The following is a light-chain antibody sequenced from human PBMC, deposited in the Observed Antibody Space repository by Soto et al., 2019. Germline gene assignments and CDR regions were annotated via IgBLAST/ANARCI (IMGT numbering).Light chain of an antibody. Sequence: SVLTQPPSVSGAPGQRVTISCTGSSSNIGAGYDVHWYQQLPGTAPKLLIYGNSNRPSGVPDRFSGSKSGTSASLAITGLQAEDEADYYCQSYDSSPSGFNYVIGTGTKVTVL. CDR2: GNS. CDR1: SSNIGAGYD. V-gene: IGLV1-40*01. CDR3: QSYDSSPSGFNYV. J-gene: IGLJ1*01.